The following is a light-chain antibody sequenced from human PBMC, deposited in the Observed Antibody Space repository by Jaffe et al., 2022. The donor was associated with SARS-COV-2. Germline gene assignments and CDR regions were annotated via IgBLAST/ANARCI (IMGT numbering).Light chain of an antibody. Sequence: DIQMTQSPSTLSASVGDRVTITCRASQNINTWLAWYQQKPGKAPKLLIYKAFSLESGVPSRFSGSGSGTEFTLTISSLQPDDFATYYCQQYYSYVTFGQGTKVEFK. CDR2: KAF. V-gene: IGKV1-5*03. J-gene: IGKJ1*01. CDR3: QQYYSYVT. CDR1: QNINTW.